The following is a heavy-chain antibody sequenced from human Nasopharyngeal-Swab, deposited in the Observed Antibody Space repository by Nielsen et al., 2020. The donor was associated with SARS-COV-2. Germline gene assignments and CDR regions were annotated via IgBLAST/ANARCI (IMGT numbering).Heavy chain of an antibody. Sequence: GESLKISCAASGFSLSSYEMNWVRQAPGKGLEWVSYIGSFGSTIYSDSVKGRITVSRDNAKNSLYLQMNSLRAEDTAVYYCARGDSSGLPQAVCGMDVWGQGTTVSVSS. D-gene: IGHD3-22*01. CDR3: ARGDSSGLPQAVCGMDV. CDR2: IGSFGSTI. V-gene: IGHV3-48*03. CDR1: GFSLSSYE. J-gene: IGHJ6*02.